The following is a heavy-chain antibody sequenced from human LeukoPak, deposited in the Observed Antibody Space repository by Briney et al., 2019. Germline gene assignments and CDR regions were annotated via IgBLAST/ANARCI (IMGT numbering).Heavy chain of an antibody. CDR3: ASLIDY. CDR2: ISYDGSNK. V-gene: IGHV3-30-3*01. J-gene: IGHJ4*02. D-gene: IGHD3-16*01. Sequence: GGSLRLSCAASGFTFSSYAMHWVRQAPGKGLEWVAVISYDGSNKYYADSVKGRFTISRDNSKNTLYLQMNSLRAEDTAVYYCASLIDYWGQETLVTVSS. CDR1: GFTFSSYA.